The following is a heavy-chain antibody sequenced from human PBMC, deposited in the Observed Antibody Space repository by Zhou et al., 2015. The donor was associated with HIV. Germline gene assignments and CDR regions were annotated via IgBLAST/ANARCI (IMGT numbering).Heavy chain of an antibody. D-gene: IGHD3-22*01. V-gene: IGHV1-69*08. CDR1: GGTFSSYT. CDR3: ARDQGYYDSSGYYYVNWFDP. Sequence: QVQLVQSGAEVKKPGSSVKVSCKASGGTFSSYTISWVRQAPGQGLEWMGRIIPILGIANYAQKFQGRVTITADKSTSTAYMELSSLRSEDTAVYYCARDQGYYDSSGYYYVNWFDPWGQGTLVTVSS. CDR2: IIPILGIA. J-gene: IGHJ5*02.